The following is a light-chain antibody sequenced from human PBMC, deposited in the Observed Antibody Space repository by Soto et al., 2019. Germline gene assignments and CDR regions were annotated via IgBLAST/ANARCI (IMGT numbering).Light chain of an antibody. CDR3: MQGLQSTIT. CDR1: QSLLHRNGKNY. J-gene: IGKJ5*01. V-gene: IGKV2-28*01. Sequence: DIVMTQSPFSLAVTPGESASISCRSSQSLLHRNGKNYLDWYLQKPGQSPQLLIYLGSSRASGVPDRVSGSGSGTDFTLKIGRVEAEDVGIYYCMQGLQSTITFGQWTRLEIK. CDR2: LGS.